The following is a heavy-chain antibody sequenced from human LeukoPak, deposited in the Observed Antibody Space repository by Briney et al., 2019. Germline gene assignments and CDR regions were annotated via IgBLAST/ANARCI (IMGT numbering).Heavy chain of an antibody. D-gene: IGHD3-10*02. CDR3: AELVITRIGGV. Sequence: PGGSLRLSCAASGFTFNTFSMNWLRQVPGKGLEWVAYISSSSGTIYYADSVKGRFTISRDNAKNSLYLQMNSLRAEDTAVYYFAELVITRIGGVGGKGTTVTISP. J-gene: IGHJ6*04. V-gene: IGHV3-48*04. CDR1: GFTFNTFS. CDR2: ISSSSGTI.